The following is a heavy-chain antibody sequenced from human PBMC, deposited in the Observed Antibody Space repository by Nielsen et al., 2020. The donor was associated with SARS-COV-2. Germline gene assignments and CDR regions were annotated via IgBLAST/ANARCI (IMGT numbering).Heavy chain of an antibody. V-gene: IGHV4-4*08. CDR1: GGSISSYY. J-gene: IGHJ3*01. CDR2: VFATGST. D-gene: IGHD2-8*01. Sequence: SETLSLTCTVSGGSISSYYWSWIRQPPGKGLEWIGRVFATGSTDYNPSLKSRVTISIDTSKNQFSLNLRFVTAADTAVYYCARAPDIVLQPTAIPLWGQGTMVPVSS. CDR3: ARAPDIVLQPTAIPL.